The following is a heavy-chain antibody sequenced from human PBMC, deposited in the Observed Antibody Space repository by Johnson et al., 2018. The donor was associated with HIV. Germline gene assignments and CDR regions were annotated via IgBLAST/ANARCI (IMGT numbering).Heavy chain of an antibody. V-gene: IGHV3-11*04. Sequence: QVQLVESGGGLVKPGGSLRLSCVASGFIFSDYYMSWIRQAPGKGLERVSYISFSDSTIYSSDSVQGRFTISRDNAKNSLYLQMNSLRAEDTTVYYCARSKDCSGGSCPDGFDIWGQGTMVIVS. CDR3: ARSKDCSGGSCPDGFDI. CDR2: ISFSDSTI. CDR1: GFIFSDYY. D-gene: IGHD2-15*01. J-gene: IGHJ3*02.